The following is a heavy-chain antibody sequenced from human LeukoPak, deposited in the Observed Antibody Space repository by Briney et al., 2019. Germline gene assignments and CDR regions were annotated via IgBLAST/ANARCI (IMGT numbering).Heavy chain of an antibody. V-gene: IGHV3-74*01. CDR1: GFTFSTYW. CDR3: ARALGDI. CDR2: INGDGSST. Sequence: GGSLRLSXAASGFTFSTYWMHWVRQAPGKGLVWVSRINGDGSSTSYGVSVEGRFTISRDNAKNTLYLQMNGLRVEDTAVYYCARALGDIRGQGTLVTVSS. J-gene: IGHJ4*02.